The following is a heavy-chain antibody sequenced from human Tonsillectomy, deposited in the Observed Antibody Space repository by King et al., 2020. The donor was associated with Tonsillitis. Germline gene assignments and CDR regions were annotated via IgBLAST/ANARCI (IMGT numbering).Heavy chain of an antibody. V-gene: IGHV3-33*08. CDR3: ARDRGLYCSSTSCPYYMDV. D-gene: IGHD2-2*01. CDR2: IWYDGNNK. CDR1: GFTFRSYG. J-gene: IGHJ6*03. Sequence: VQLVESGGGVVQPGRPLRLSCVASGFTFRSYGMHWVRQAPDKGLEWVAVIWYDGNNKYYAYSVKGRFTISRDNSKNTLYLQMDGLRAEDTAVYYCARDRGLYCSSTSCPYYMDVWGKGSTVTVSS.